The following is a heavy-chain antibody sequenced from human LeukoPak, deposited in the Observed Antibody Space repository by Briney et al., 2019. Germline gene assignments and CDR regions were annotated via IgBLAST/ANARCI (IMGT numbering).Heavy chain of an antibody. J-gene: IGHJ3*02. CDR1: GGSISSGGYY. CDR3: ARALDIVVVPAARGAFDI. D-gene: IGHD2-2*03. CDR2: IYYSGST. V-gene: IGHV4-31*03. Sequence: SQTLSLTCTVSGGSISSGGYYWSWICQHPGKGLEWIGYIYYSGSTYYNPSLKSRVTISVDTSKNQFSLKLSSVTAADTAVYYCARALDIVVVPAARGAFDIWGQGTMVTVSS.